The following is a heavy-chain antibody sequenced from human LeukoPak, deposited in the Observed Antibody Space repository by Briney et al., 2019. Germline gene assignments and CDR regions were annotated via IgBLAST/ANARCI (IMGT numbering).Heavy chain of an antibody. J-gene: IGHJ4*02. CDR3: VREYHGGSFDY. CDR1: GYTFTSYY. D-gene: IGHD2-15*01. V-gene: IGHV1-46*01. Sequence: ASVKVSCKASGYTFTSYYMYWVRQAPGQGLEWMGIINPSGGSTRYAQKFQGRVTVTRDTSTSTVYMDLSSLRSEDTAVYYCVREYHGGSFDYWGQGTLVTVSS. CDR2: INPSGGST.